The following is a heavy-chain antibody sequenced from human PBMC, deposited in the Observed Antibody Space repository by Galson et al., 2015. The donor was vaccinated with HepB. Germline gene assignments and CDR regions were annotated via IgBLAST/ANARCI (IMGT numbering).Heavy chain of an antibody. CDR3: ARHTGGAAIYYHMDL. Sequence: SLRLSCAASGFTFSNYWMNWVRQAPGKGLEWVANIKQDGSEKHYVESVEGRFTISRDNAKNSVDLQMSSLRVDDTAVYYCARHTGGAAIYYHMDLWGKGTTVTVSS. V-gene: IGHV3-7*03. CDR2: IKQDGSEK. D-gene: IGHD1-26*01. J-gene: IGHJ6*03. CDR1: GFTFSNYW.